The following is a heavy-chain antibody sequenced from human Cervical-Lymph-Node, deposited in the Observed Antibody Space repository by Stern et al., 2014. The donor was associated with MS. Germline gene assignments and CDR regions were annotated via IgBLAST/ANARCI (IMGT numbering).Heavy chain of an antibody. CDR1: GGSISSGNYY. D-gene: IGHD3-3*01. CDR2: IYHSGST. J-gene: IGHJ4*02. V-gene: IGHV4-31*03. CDR3: ARGSREVLLPRFYFDY. Sequence: VQLEESGPGLVKPSQTLSLTCTVSGGSISSGNYYWSWIRQHPGKGLEWIGSIYHSGSTYHNPPLKSRVTTSIDTSKNQFSLKLSSVTAADTAVYYCARGSREVLLPRFYFDYWGQGTLVTVSS.